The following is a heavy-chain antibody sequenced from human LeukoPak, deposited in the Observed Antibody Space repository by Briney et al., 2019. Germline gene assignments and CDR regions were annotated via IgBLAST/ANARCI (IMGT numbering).Heavy chain of an antibody. Sequence: SCKASGGTFSSYAMHWVRQAPGKGLEWVAVISYDGSNKYYADSVKGRFTISRDNSKNTLYLQMNSLRAEDTAVYYCARAATSLRFDYFDYWGQGTLVTVSS. CDR3: ARAATSLRFDYFDY. V-gene: IGHV3-30-3*01. CDR1: GGTFSSYA. J-gene: IGHJ4*02. CDR2: ISYDGSNK. D-gene: IGHD3-16*01.